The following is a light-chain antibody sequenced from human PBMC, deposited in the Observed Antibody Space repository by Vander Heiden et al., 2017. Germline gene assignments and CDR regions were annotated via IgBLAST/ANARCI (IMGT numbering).Light chain of an antibody. J-gene: IGLJ2*01. CDR1: SSDVGGYNY. CDR2: DVT. Sequence: QSALTQPRSVSGSPGQSVTISCTGTSSDVGGYNYVSWYQNHPGKVPKVLIYDVTQRPSGVPDRFSGSKSGNTASLTISGRQADDEADYFGCAYAGSYSVVFGGGTKLTVL. CDR3: CAYAGSYSVV. V-gene: IGLV2-11*01.